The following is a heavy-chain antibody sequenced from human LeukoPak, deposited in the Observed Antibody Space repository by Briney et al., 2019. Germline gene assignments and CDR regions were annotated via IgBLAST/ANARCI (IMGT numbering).Heavy chain of an antibody. CDR1: GYTFSSYG. Sequence: ASVKVSCKASGYTFSSYGISWVRQAPGQGLEWMGWISAYNGNTNYVQKLQGRVTMTTDTSTSTAYMELRSLRSDDTAVYYCATQYCSSTTCYPYWVDYWGQGTLVTVSS. CDR2: ISAYNGNT. D-gene: IGHD2-2*01. V-gene: IGHV1-18*01. J-gene: IGHJ4*02. CDR3: ATQYCSSTTCYPYWVDY.